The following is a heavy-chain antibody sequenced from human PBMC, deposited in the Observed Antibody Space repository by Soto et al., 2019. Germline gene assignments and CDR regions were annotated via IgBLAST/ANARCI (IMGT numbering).Heavy chain of an antibody. V-gene: IGHV3-21*01. CDR1: GFTFSSYS. D-gene: IGHD5-18*01. Sequence: PGGSLRLSCAASGFTFSSYSMNWVRQAPGKGLEWVSSISSSSSYIYYADSVKGLFTISRDNAKNSLYLQMNSLRAEDTAVYYCARDQPGYSYGYGLGYWGQGTLVTVSS. CDR2: ISSSSSYI. J-gene: IGHJ4*02. CDR3: ARDQPGYSYGYGLGY.